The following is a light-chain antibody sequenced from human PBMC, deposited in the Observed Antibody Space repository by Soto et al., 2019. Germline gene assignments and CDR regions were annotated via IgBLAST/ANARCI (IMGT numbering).Light chain of an antibody. J-gene: IGKJ1*01. V-gene: IGKV3-20*01. CDR1: QSVSSTY. CDR2: GAS. Sequence: EIVLTQSPGTLSLSPGERATLSCRASQSVSSTYLAWYQQKPGQAPSLLIYGASTRATDIPDRFSAGGSGTDFSLTFSRLEPEDFAVYYCQQYGTSRRGTFGQGTKVEIK. CDR3: QQYGTSRRGT.